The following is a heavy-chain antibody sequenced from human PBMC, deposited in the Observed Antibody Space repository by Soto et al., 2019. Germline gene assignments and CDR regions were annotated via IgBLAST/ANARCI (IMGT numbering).Heavy chain of an antibody. CDR2: ISYDGSNK. Sequence: GGSPRLSCAASGFTFSSYGMHWVRQAPGKGLEWVAVISYDGSNKYYADSVKGRFTISRDNSKNTLYLQMNSLRAEDTAVYYCAKNVDTAMAYYYYYGMDVWGQGTTVTVSS. J-gene: IGHJ6*02. V-gene: IGHV3-30*18. CDR3: AKNVDTAMAYYYYYGMDV. D-gene: IGHD5-18*01. CDR1: GFTFSSYG.